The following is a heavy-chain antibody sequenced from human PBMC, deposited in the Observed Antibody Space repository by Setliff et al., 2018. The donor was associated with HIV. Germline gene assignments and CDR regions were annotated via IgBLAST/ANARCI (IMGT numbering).Heavy chain of an antibody. CDR2: INHSGDT. V-gene: IGHV4-34*01. D-gene: IGHD3-3*01. J-gene: IGHJ5*02. CDR1: GASFSDYY. Sequence: SETLSLTCAVHGASFSDYYWTWIRQSPGKGLEWIGEINHSGDTNYNPSLKSRVTLSVDLSKNQFSLNLTSVSAADTAVYYCARFYGNYETDNWFDPWGHGILVTVSS. CDR3: ARFYGNYETDNWFDP.